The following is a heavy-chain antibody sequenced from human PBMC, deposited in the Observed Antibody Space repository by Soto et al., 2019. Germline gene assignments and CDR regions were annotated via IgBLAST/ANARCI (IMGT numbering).Heavy chain of an antibody. D-gene: IGHD1-26*01. J-gene: IGHJ4*02. CDR3: VRENEMAGATSAFEY. CDR2: IDARSNYI. CDR1: GFRFNSYS. V-gene: IGHV3-21*02. Sequence: EVQLVESGGGLVKSGGSLRVSCAASGFRFNSYSMNWVRQAPQKGLEWVSLIDARSNYIYYADSVKGRFTISRDNARNSLYLQMDSLRVEDTAVYYCVRENEMAGATSAFEYWGQGTPVTVSS.